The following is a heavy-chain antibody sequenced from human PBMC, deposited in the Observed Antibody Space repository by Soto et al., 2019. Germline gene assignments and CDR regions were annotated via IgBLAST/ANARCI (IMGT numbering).Heavy chain of an antibody. CDR3: ARLTPYSSSWYGMGMDV. Sequence: PSETLSLTCAVSGGSISSSNWWSWVRQPPGKGLEWIGEIYHSGSTNYNPSLKSRVTISVDKSKNQFSLKLSSVTAADTAVYYCARLTPYSSSWYGMGMDVWGQGTTVTVSS. V-gene: IGHV4-4*02. CDR1: GGSISSSNW. CDR2: IYHSGST. D-gene: IGHD6-13*01. J-gene: IGHJ6*02.